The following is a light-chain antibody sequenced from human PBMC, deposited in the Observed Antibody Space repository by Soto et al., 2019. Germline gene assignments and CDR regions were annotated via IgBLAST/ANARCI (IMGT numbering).Light chain of an antibody. CDR2: AAS. J-gene: IGKJ1*01. V-gene: IGKV1-27*01. Sequence: DIQMTQSPSSLSASVGDRVTITCRASQVISNFLAWYQQKPGKVPKLLIYAASTLQSGVPSRFSGSGSGTDFTLTISSLQPEDFATYYCQKYDGAPWTFGQGTKVGIK. CDR1: QVISNF. CDR3: QKYDGAPWT.